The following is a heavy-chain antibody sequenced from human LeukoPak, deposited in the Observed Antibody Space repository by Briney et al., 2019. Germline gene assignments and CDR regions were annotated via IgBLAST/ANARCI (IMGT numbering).Heavy chain of an antibody. D-gene: IGHD7-27*01. CDR2: ISCDGSNK. V-gene: IGHV3-30-3*01. J-gene: IGHJ2*01. CDR3: ARDGDGNWYFDL. Sequence: GRSPRLSCAASGFTFSSYAMHWVRQAPGKGLEWVAVISCDGSNKYYADSVKGRFTISRDNSKNTLYLQMNSLRAEDTAIYYCARDGDGNWYFDLWGRGTLVTVSS. CDR1: GFTFSSYA.